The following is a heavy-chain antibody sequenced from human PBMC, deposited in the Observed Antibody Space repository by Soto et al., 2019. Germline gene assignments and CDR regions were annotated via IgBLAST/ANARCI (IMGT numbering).Heavy chain of an antibody. CDR3: ATYHDYNWETYRFRY. D-gene: IGHD3-16*02. J-gene: IGHJ4*02. V-gene: IGHV3-7*01. Sequence: EVQLVESGGGLVQPGGSLRLSCSTSGFSFRTYWMSWVRQAPGKGLEWVANITEDGSEEYYVDSVEGRFTISRDNAKNSLYLQMNSLRVEDTALYYCATYHDYNWETYRFRYWGQGTLVTVSS. CDR2: ITEDGSEE. CDR1: GFSFRTYW.